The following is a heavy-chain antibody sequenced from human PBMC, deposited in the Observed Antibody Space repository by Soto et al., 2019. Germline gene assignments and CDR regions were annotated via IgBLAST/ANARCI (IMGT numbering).Heavy chain of an antibody. CDR3: ARTKNILTGFYYYYYYGMDV. D-gene: IGHD3-9*01. CDR2: IYYSGST. CDR1: GGSISSYY. Sequence: PSETLSLTCTVSGGSISSYYWSWIRQPPGKGLEWIGYIYYSGSTNYNPSLKSRVTISVDTSKNQFSLKLSSVTAADTAVYYCARTKNILTGFYYYYYYGMDVWGQGTTVTVSS. J-gene: IGHJ6*02. V-gene: IGHV4-59*08.